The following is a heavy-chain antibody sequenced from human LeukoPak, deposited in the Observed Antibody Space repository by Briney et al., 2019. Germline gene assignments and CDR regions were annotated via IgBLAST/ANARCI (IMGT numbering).Heavy chain of an antibody. V-gene: IGHV3-21*01. CDR2: ISSSSSYI. Sequence: GGSLRLSCAASRFTFSSYSMNWVRQAPGKGLEWVSSISSSSSYIYYADSVKGRFTISRDNAKNSLYLQMNSLRAEDTAVYYCASSGWAAAGRFDYWGQGTLVTVSS. J-gene: IGHJ4*02. CDR1: RFTFSSYS. CDR3: ASSGWAAAGRFDY. D-gene: IGHD6-13*01.